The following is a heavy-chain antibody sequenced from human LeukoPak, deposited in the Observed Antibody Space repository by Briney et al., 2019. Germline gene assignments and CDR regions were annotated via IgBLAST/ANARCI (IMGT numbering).Heavy chain of an antibody. D-gene: IGHD2-15*01. J-gene: IGHJ6*03. V-gene: IGHV3-73*01. CDR3: TRTPAPRYCSGGSCFRADYYYYYYMDV. Sequence: GGSLRLSCAASGFTFSGSAMHWVRQASGKGLEWVGRIRSKANSYATAYAASVKGRFTISRDDSKNTAYLQMNSLKTEDTAVYYCTRTPAPRYCSGGSCFRADYYYYYYMDVWGKGTTVTISS. CDR2: IRSKANSYAT. CDR1: GFTFSGSA.